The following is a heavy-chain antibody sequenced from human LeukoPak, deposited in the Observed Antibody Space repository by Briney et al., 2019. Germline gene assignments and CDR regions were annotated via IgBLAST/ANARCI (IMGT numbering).Heavy chain of an antibody. Sequence: SETLSLTCTVSGGSISSYYWSWIRQPAGKGLEWIGRIYTSGSTNYNPSLKGRVTMSVDTAKTQFSLKLSSVTAADTAVYYCARETDTRIAAAGTNYYYYYMDVWGKGTTVTVSS. J-gene: IGHJ6*03. CDR2: IYTSGST. CDR1: GGSISSYY. CDR3: ARETDTRIAAAGTNYYYYYMDV. D-gene: IGHD6-13*01. V-gene: IGHV4-4*07.